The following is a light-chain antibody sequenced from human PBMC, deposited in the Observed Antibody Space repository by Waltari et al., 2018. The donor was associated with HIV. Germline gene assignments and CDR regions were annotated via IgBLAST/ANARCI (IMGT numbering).Light chain of an antibody. Sequence: EIVLTQSPATLSLSPGARATLSCRASQNMNRYLAWYQQRPGQPPRLLMYDASKRAAGTPARFSGSGSGTDFTLTISSLEPEDFAVYYCQQRSVWPRTFGQGTKLEIK. J-gene: IGKJ2*01. CDR2: DAS. V-gene: IGKV3-11*01. CDR3: QQRSVWPRT. CDR1: QNMNRY.